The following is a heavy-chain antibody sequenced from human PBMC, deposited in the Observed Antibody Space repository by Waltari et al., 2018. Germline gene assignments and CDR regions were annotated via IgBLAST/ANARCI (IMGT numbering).Heavy chain of an antibody. V-gene: IGHV4-39*01. CDR3: ARSPPLITTTRGRDWYFDL. D-gene: IGHD2-15*01. CDR1: GGSISSSSYY. Sequence: QLQLQESGPGLVKPSETLSLTCTVSGGSISSSSYYWGWIRQPPGKGLEWIGSIYYSGSTYYNPSLKSRVTISVDTSKNQFSLKLSSVTAADTAVYYCARSPPLITTTRGRDWYFDLWGRGTLVTVSS. CDR2: IYYSGST. J-gene: IGHJ2*01.